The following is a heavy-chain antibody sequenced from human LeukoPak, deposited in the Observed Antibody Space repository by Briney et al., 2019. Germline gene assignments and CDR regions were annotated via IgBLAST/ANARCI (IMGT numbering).Heavy chain of an antibody. V-gene: IGHV4-39*07. J-gene: IGHJ3*02. CDR2: IFYSGST. CDR3: AISTDAFDI. CDR1: GDSIGSSSYY. Sequence: SETLSLTCTVSGDSIGSSSYYWGWIRQPPGKGLEWIGSIFYSGSTYYNPSLKSRVSISLDISKNQFYLKLSSVTAADTAVYYCAISTDAFDIWGQGTMVTVSS.